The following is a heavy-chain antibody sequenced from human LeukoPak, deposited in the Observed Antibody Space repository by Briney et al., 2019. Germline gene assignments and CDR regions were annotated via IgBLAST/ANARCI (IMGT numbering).Heavy chain of an antibody. J-gene: IGHJ4*02. CDR2: IHTSGGS. CDR1: GASISHYY. D-gene: IGHD1-26*01. CDR3: ARLGSYHDF. Sequence: SETLSLTCTVSGASISHYYWSWIRQTPAKGLEWMGHIHTSGGSTYYPSLKSRLTMSIDTSRNQLSLKLTSVTAADTAVYFCARLGSYHDFWGQGTLVTVSS. V-gene: IGHV4-4*09.